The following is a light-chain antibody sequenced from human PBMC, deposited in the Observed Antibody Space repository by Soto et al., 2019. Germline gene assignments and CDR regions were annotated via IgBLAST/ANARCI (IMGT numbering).Light chain of an antibody. Sequence: DIVMTQSPDSLAVTLGERATFNCKSSQSILDRSKNKYYLAWYQQKSGQPPKLLIYWASLREPGVPDRFTGSGSGTDLTLTTSSLQSEDVAVYYCQQYFTSPWTFGQGTKVEI. V-gene: IGKV4-1*01. CDR2: WAS. CDR1: QSILDRSKNKYY. J-gene: IGKJ1*01. CDR3: QQYFTSPWT.